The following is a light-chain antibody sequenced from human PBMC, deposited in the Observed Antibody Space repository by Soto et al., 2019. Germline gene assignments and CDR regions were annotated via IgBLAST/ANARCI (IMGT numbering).Light chain of an antibody. CDR2: GNS. V-gene: IGLV1-40*01. CDR3: QSYDSSFQVV. CDR1: SSNIGAGYD. J-gene: IGLJ2*01. Sequence: QSVLTQPPSVSVAPGQRVTISCTGSSSNIGAGYDVHWYQQLPGTAPKLLIYGNSNRPSGVPDRFSGSKSGTSASLAITGLQAEDEADYYCQSYDSSFQVVFGGGTKVTVL.